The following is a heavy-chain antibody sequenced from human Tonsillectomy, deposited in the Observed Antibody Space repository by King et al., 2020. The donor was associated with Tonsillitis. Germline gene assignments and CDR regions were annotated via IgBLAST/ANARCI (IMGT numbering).Heavy chain of an antibody. V-gene: IGHV1-24*01. J-gene: IGHJ6*02. Sequence: QLVQSGAEVKKPGASVKVSCKISGYTLTELSMHWVRQAPGKGLEWMGSFDPEDGETIYAQKFQGRVTMTEDTSTDTAYMELSSLRSEDTAVYYCATVTPLLDYYPNGMDVWGQGTTVTVSS. CDR1: GYTLTELS. CDR2: FDPEDGET. CDR3: ATVTPLLDYYPNGMDV.